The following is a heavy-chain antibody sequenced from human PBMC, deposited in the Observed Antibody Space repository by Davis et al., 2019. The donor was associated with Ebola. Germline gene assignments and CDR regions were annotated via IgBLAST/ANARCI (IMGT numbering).Heavy chain of an antibody. J-gene: IGHJ6*04. CDR1: GYTFTSYA. Sequence: ASVKVSCKASGYTFTSYAMNWVRQAPGQGLEWMGWTNTNTGNPTYAQGFTGRFVFYLDTSVSTAYLQISSLKAEDTAVYYCASYSSSNYYYYGMDVWGKGTTVTVSS. D-gene: IGHD6-13*01. V-gene: IGHV7-4-1*02. CDR3: ASYSSSNYYYYGMDV. CDR2: TNTNTGNP.